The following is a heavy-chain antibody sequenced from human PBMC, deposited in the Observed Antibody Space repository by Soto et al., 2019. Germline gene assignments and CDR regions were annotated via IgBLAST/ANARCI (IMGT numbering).Heavy chain of an antibody. J-gene: IGHJ5*02. V-gene: IGHV3-15*07. Sequence: EVQLVESGGGLVKPGGSLRLSCAASGFSFSNVWMNWVRQAPGKGLEWVGRIKRKTDGGTTEYTAPVEGRFTISRDDSKITLYLEMISLKTEDTAVYFWAKHPRGNWLDAWGQGTLVTVDS. CDR2: IKRKTDGGTT. CDR3: AKHPRGNWLDA. CDR1: GFSFSNVW.